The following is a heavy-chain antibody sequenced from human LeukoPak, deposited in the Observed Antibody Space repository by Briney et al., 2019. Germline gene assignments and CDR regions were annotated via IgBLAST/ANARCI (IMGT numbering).Heavy chain of an antibody. CDR2: IYYSGST. V-gene: IGHV4-39*07. J-gene: IGHJ4*02. D-gene: IGHD5-24*01. Sequence: SETLSLTCTVSGGSISSSSYYWGWIRQPPGKGLEWIGSIYYSGSTYYNPSLKSRVTISVDTSKNQFSLKLSSVTAADTAVYYCASCRDGYNNYFDYWGQGTLVTVSS. CDR3: ASCRDGYNNYFDY. CDR1: GGSISSSSYY.